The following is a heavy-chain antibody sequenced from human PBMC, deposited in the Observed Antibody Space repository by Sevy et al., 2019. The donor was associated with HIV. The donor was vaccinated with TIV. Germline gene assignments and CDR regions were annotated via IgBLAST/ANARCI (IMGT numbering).Heavy chain of an antibody. D-gene: IGHD4-17*01. Sequence: GGSLRLSCAASGFTFSSYAMHWVRQAPGKGLEWVAVISYDGSNKYYADSVKGRFTISRDNSKNTLYLQVKSLRTEDTAVYYCASDQHDYAGNLSTGWFDPWGQGTLVTVSS. V-gene: IGHV3-30-3*01. J-gene: IGHJ5*02. CDR3: ASDQHDYAGNLSTGWFDP. CDR1: GFTFSSYA. CDR2: ISYDGSNK.